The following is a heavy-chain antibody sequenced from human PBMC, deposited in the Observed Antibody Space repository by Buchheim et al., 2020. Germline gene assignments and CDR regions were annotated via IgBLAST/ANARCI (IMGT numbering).Heavy chain of an antibody. CDR3: AKDLVVPAAAYYYYGMDV. V-gene: IGHV3-30*18. CDR1: GLTFSSYG. J-gene: IGHJ6*02. CDR2: ISSDGSNK. Sequence: QVQLVESGGGVVQPGRSLRLSCAASGLTFSSYGMHWVRQAPGKGLEWVAVISSDGSNKYYADSVKGRFTISRDNSKNTLYLQMNSLRAEVTAVYYCAKDLVVPAAAYYYYGMDVWGQGTT. D-gene: IGHD2-2*01.